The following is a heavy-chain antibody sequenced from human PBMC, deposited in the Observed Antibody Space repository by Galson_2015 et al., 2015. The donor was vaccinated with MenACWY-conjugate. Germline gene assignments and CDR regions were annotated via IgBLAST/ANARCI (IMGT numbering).Heavy chain of an antibody. CDR2: IFSHNEK. Sequence: PALVKPTQTLTLTCTVSGFSLSNARMGVSWIRQPPGKALEWLAHIFSHNEKSYSTSLKSRLTITKDTSKNQVVLTMINMDPVDTATYYCAHLGIVGAPRAFDIWGQGTMVTVSS. CDR3: AHLGIVGAPRAFDI. D-gene: IGHD1-26*01. V-gene: IGHV2-26*01. J-gene: IGHJ3*02. CDR1: GFSLSNARMG.